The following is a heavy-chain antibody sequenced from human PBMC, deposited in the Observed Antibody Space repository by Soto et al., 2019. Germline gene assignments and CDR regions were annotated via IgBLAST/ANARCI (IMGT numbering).Heavy chain of an antibody. CDR3: AKDFYDILTGSPGAFDI. CDR1: GYTFNHYA. CDR2: ISGSGTGT. D-gene: IGHD3-9*01. J-gene: IGHJ3*02. Sequence: GGSLRLSCAASGYTFNHYAMSWVRQAPGKGLEWVSAISGSGTGTYYADSVKGRFTLSRDISKNTLYLQMNSLRAEDTAVYYCAKDFYDILTGSPGAFDIWGQGTMVTVSS. V-gene: IGHV3-23*01.